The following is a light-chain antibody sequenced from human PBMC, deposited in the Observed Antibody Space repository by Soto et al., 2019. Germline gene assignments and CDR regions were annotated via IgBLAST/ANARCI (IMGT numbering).Light chain of an antibody. CDR1: SSDVGGYNY. V-gene: IGLV2-14*01. CDR3: SLYTSSSTPYV. J-gene: IGLJ1*01. Sequence: QSVLTQPASVSGSPGQSITISCTGTSSDVGGYNYVSWYQQHPGKAPKLMIYEVSNRPSGVSNRFSGSKSGNTASLTISGLQAEDEADYYCSLYTSSSTPYVFGTGTKLTVL. CDR2: EVS.